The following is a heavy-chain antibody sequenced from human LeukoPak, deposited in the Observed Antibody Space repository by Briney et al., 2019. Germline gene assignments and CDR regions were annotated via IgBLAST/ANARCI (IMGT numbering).Heavy chain of an antibody. CDR2: INPNSGGT. Sequence: ASVKVSCKASRYTFTGYYMHWVRQAPGQGLEWMGWINPNSGGTNYAQKFQGRVTMTRDTSISTAYMELSRLRSDDTAVYYCARGRIAAAGFYYYYYGMDVWGQGTTVTVSS. CDR3: ARGRIAAAGFYYYYYGMDV. V-gene: IGHV1-2*02. D-gene: IGHD6-13*01. CDR1: RYTFTGYY. J-gene: IGHJ6*02.